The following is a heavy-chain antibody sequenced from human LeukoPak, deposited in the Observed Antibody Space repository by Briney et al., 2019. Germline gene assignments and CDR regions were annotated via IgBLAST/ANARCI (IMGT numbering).Heavy chain of an antibody. J-gene: IGHJ4*02. V-gene: IGHV4-34*01. CDR2: INLSGST. CDR3: ARHEVYYYGSGSYWPSYYFDY. D-gene: IGHD3-10*01. Sequence: SETLSLTCAVYGGSFSGYYWSWIRQPPGKGLEWIGEINLSGSTNYNPSLKSRVTISVDTSKNQFSLKLSSVTAADTAVYHCARHEVYYYGSGSYWPSYYFDYWGQGTLVTVSS. CDR1: GGSFSGYY.